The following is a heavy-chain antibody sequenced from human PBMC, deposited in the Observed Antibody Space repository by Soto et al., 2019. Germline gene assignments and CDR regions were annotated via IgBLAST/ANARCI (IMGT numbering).Heavy chain of an antibody. V-gene: IGHV1-69*13. D-gene: IGHD3-22*01. J-gene: IGHJ3*02. CDR1: GGTFSSYA. CDR3: ARNRSPPPGYYYDSSGYYEGGPDAFDI. CDR2: IIPIFGTA. Sequence: ASVKVSCKASGGTFSSYAISWVRQAPGQGLEWMGGIIPIFGTANYAQKFQGRVTITADESTSTAYMELSSLRSEDTAVYYCARNRSPPPGYYYDSSGYYEGGPDAFDIWGQGTMVTVSS.